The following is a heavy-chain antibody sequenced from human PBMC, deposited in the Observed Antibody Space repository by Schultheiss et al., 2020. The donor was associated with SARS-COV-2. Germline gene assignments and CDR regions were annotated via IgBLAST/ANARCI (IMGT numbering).Heavy chain of an antibody. D-gene: IGHD1-26*01. CDR3: ARDQGAGYFDY. CDR2: IYYSGST. V-gene: IGHV4-59*01. CDR1: GASIRSYY. J-gene: IGHJ4*02. Sequence: SETLSLTCTVSGASIRSYYWGWIRQPPGKGLEWIGYIYYSGSTNYNPSLKSRVTISVDTSKNQFSLKLSSVTAADTAVYYCARDQGAGYFDYWGQGTLVTVSS.